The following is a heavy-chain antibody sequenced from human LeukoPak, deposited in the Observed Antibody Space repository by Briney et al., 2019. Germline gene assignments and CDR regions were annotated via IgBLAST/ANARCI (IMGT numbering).Heavy chain of an antibody. CDR1: GFSFSSYA. J-gene: IGHJ4*02. V-gene: IGHV3-23*01. D-gene: IGHD3-10*01. Sequence: PGGSLRLSCAASGFSFSSYAMSWVRQAPGKGLEWVSVISGRGSSTDYADSVKGRFTISRDNSKNTLYLQMNSLRAEDTAVYYCAKGRYYYGSGRLIDYWGQGTLVTVSS. CDR2: ISGRGSST. CDR3: AKGRYYYGSGRLIDY.